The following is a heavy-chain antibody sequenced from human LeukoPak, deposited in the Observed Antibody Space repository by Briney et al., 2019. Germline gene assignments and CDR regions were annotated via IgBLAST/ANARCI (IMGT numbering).Heavy chain of an antibody. Sequence: ASVKVSCKSSGYTFTCYGISWVRQAPGQGLGWMGWISAYNGNTNYAQKLQGRVTMTTDTSTSTAYMELRSLRSAEPAVHYCAREGDGLQYSDYWGQGTLVTVSS. V-gene: IGHV1-18*01. CDR1: GYTFTCYG. CDR3: AREGDGLQYSDY. D-gene: IGHD5-24*01. J-gene: IGHJ4*02. CDR2: ISAYNGNT.